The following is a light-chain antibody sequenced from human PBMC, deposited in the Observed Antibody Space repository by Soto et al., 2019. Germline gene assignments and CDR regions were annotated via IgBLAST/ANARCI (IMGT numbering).Light chain of an antibody. V-gene: IGKV2-30*02. CDR1: QSMAHSKGTTY. J-gene: IGKJ1*01. CDR3: MQGTHRPPA. CDR2: KVS. Sequence: VVLTQSPLSLPVTFGQPASISCRCSQSMAHSKGTTYLTWFQQRPGQSRGRLIYKVSNLESGVPDRFSGSGSGTDVTLNIARVEAEDVGVYYCMQGTHRPPAFGQGTKVEIK.